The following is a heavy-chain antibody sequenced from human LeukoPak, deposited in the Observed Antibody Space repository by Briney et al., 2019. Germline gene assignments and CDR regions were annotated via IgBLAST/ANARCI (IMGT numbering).Heavy chain of an antibody. CDR2: IWYDGSNK. V-gene: IGHV3-33*01. J-gene: IGHJ6*02. D-gene: IGHD1-26*01. CDR3: AREKATSGMDV. Sequence: GRSLRLSCAASGFTFSSYGMHWVRQAPGKGLEWVAVIWYDGSNKYYADSVKGRFTISRDNSKNTLYLQMNSLRAEDTAVYYCAREKATSGMDVWGQGTTVTVSS. CDR1: GFTFSSYG.